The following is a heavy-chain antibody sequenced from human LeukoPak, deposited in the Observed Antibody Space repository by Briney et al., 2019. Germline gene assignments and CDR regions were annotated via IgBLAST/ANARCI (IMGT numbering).Heavy chain of an antibody. D-gene: IGHD2-15*01. J-gene: IGHJ4*02. CDR3: ASHYCSGGSCYSPFDY. V-gene: IGHV1-18*01. CDR2: ISVDNGNT. Sequence: GASVKVSFKASGGTFSSYAISWVRQAPGQGLEWMGWISVDNGNTNYAQKLQGRVTMTTDTSTSTAYMELRSLRSDDTAVYYCASHYCSGGSCYSPFDYWGQGTLVTVSS. CDR1: GGTFSSYA.